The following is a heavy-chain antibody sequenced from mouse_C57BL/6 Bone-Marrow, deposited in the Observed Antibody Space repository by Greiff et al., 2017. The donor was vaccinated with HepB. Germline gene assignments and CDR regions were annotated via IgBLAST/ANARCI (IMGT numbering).Heavy chain of an antibody. V-gene: IGHV10-1*01. Sequence: VQLVESGGGLVQPKGSLKLSCAASGFSFNTYAMNWVRQAPGKGLEWVARIRSKSNNYATYYADSVKDRFTISRDDSESMLYLQMNNLKTEDTAMYYCVRQDTDYFDYWGQGTTLTVSS. J-gene: IGHJ2*01. CDR1: GFSFNTYA. D-gene: IGHD5-1-1*01. CDR3: VRQDTDYFDY. CDR2: IRSKSNNYAT.